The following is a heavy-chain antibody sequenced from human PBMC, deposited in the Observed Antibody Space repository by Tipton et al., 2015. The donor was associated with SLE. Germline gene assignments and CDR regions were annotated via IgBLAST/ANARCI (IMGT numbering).Heavy chain of an antibody. D-gene: IGHD2-15*01. V-gene: IGHV4-34*01. CDR2: INHSEST. CDR1: GGSFSGYY. Sequence: TLSLTCAVYGGSFSGYYWSWIRHTPGKGQEWIGEINHSESTNYNPSMKSRVTISVDTSKNHFSLKLSYVTAADTAVYYCERSSRQGVVVAATGYWCDPSGQGTLFTLSS. J-gene: IGHJ5*02. CDR3: ERSSRQGVVVAATGYWCDP.